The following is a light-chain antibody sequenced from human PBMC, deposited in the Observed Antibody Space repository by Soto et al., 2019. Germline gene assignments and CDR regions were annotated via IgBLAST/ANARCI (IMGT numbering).Light chain of an antibody. CDR2: AAS. V-gene: IGKV1-6*01. J-gene: IGKJ1*01. Sequence: AIQMTQSPSSLSASVGDRVAISCRASQDIRNTLAWYQQKPGEAPKLLIFAASDLQSGVPSRFSGSGSVTDFTPAITGLQPEDFETYYCLQYYNFSWTFGRGTQVDIX. CDR1: QDIRNT. CDR3: LQYYNFSWT.